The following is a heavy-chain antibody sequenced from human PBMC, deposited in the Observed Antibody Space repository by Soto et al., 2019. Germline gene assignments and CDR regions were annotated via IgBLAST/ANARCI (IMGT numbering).Heavy chain of an antibody. CDR1: GYSFTSYW. V-gene: IGHV5-10-1*01. CDR3: ASSYCSSTSCPSPGYYYYGMDV. Sequence: PGESLTISCKGSGYSFTSYWISWVRQMPGKGLEWMGRIDPSDSYTNYSPSFQGHVTISADKSISTAYLQWSSLKASDTAMYYCASSYCSSTSCPSPGYYYYGMDVWGQGTTVTVSS. J-gene: IGHJ6*02. CDR2: IDPSDSYT. D-gene: IGHD2-2*01.